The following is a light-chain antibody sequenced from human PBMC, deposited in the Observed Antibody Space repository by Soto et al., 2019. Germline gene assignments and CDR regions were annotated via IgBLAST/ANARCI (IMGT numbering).Light chain of an antibody. V-gene: IGLV1-51*01. CDR3: ATWDGSLPGEV. Sequence: QAVVTQSPSVSAAPGQKVTISCSGSSSNIGNNYVSWYQQLPGTAPKLLIYDNNKRPSGIPDRFSGSKSGTSGTLDITGLQTGDEAEYYCATWDGSLPGEVFGGGTKVTVL. CDR2: DNN. J-gene: IGLJ2*01. CDR1: SSNIGNNY.